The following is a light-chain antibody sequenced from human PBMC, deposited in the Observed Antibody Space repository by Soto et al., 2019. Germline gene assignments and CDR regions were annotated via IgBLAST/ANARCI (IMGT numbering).Light chain of an antibody. Sequence: EIVLTQSPGTLSVSPGDRVTLSCRASQSVDINLAWYQQRAGQAPRLLVYGATTRATGIPARFSGSGSGTDFTLTISSLEPEDAALYYCQQRSNWPPITFGQGTRLETK. CDR3: QQRSNWPPIT. J-gene: IGKJ5*01. CDR1: QSVDIN. V-gene: IGKV3-11*01. CDR2: GAT.